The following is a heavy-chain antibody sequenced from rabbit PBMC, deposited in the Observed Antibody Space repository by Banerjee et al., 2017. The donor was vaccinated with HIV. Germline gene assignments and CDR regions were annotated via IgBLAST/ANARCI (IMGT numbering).Heavy chain of an antibody. J-gene: IGHJ6*01. CDR3: ARDSDVLYGMDL. D-gene: IGHD1-1*01. Sequence: QSLEESGGDLVKPGASLTLTCTASGFDFSSSYWICWVRQAPGKGLELIACIYSSSGSTYYASWAKGRFTISKTSSTTVTLQMTSLTAADTATYFCARDSDVLYGMDLWGQGTLVTVS. V-gene: IGHV1S40*01. CDR2: IYSSSGST. CDR1: GFDFSSSYW.